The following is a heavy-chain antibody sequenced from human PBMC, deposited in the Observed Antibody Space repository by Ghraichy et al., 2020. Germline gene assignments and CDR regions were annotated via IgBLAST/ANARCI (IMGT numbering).Heavy chain of an antibody. D-gene: IGHD2-15*01. CDR3: AKDPYCSGGSCYSSVDY. CDR2: IKQDGSEK. Sequence: GGSLRLSCAASGFTFSSYWMSWVRQAPGKGLEWVANIKQDGSEKYYVDSVKGRFTISRDNAKNSLYLQMNSLRAEDTAVYYCAKDPYCSGGSCYSSVDYWGKGTLVTVSS. J-gene: IGHJ4*02. CDR1: GFTFSSYW. V-gene: IGHV3-7*03.